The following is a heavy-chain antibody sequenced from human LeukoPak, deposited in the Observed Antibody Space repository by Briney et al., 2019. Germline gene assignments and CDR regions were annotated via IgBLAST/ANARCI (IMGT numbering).Heavy chain of an antibody. CDR2: ISDDGSKK. CDR1: GFTFSNYG. D-gene: IGHD6-13*01. Sequence: VRSLRLSCATSGFTFSNYGMHYVRQAPGKGLEWVAVISDDGSKKYYADSVNGRFTISRDTSNNTLYLHMNSLRPEDTAVYYCAKDRETTASRTFDYWGQGTLVTVSS. CDR3: AKDRETTASRTFDY. V-gene: IGHV3-30*18. J-gene: IGHJ4*02.